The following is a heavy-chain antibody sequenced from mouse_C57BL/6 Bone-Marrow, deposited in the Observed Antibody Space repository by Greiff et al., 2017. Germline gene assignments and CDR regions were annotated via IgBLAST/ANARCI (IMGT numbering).Heavy chain of an antibody. D-gene: IGHD2-5*01. CDR1: GYTFASYG. V-gene: IGHV1-55*01. Sequence: QVHVKQPGAELVKPGASVKMSCTASGYTFASYGINWVKQRPGQGLEWIGDIYPGSGSNKYNEKFKGKATLTVDTSSRTAYMQLSSLTSEDSAVYYCAIPYYSNYWYFDFWGTGTTVTVSS. CDR3: AIPYYSNYWYFDF. CDR2: IYPGSGSN. J-gene: IGHJ1*03.